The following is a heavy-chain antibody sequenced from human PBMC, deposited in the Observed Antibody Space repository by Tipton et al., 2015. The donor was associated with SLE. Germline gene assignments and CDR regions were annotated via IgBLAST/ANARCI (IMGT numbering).Heavy chain of an antibody. CDR1: GASISDYRYY. J-gene: IGHJ6*03. D-gene: IGHD5-24*01. CDR3: ARGRDGYNYGYYFYYMDV. CDR2: IYNRGNT. V-gene: IGHV4-61*02. Sequence: TLSLTCTISGASISDYRYYWNWIRQPAGKGPEWIGRIYNRGNTNYNPSLKSRVTISEDTSRNQISLKLSSVTAADTAVYYCARGRDGYNYGYYFYYMDVWGKGTTVTVSS.